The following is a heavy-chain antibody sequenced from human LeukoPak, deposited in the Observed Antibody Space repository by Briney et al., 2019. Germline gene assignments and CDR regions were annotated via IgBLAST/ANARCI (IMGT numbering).Heavy chain of an antibody. D-gene: IGHD6-13*01. V-gene: IGHV3-7*01. CDR3: ARGRGDSSSWYFDY. CDR2: KKQDGSEK. Sequence: GGSLRLSCAASRFTFSNYRMSWVRQAPGEGLEWVANKKQDGSEKYYVDSAKGRFTISRDNAKSSLYLQMNSLRAEDTAVYYCARGRGDSSSWYFDYWGQGTLVTVSS. J-gene: IGHJ4*02. CDR1: RFTFSNYR.